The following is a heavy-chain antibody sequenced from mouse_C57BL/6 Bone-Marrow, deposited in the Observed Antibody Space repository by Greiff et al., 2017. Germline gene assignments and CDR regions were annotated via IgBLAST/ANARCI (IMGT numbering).Heavy chain of an antibody. CDR1: GFTFSDYG. D-gene: IGHD2-1*01. V-gene: IGHV5-17*01. CDR2: ISSGVNTI. CDR3: ARGIYGNYDAY. J-gene: IGHJ3*01. Sequence: EVKVVESGGGLVKPGGSLKLSCAASGFTFSDYGMHWVRQAPEKGLEWVAYISSGVNTIYYADTVKGRFTFSRDNAKNTLFLQMTSLRSEETAMYYCARGIYGNYDAYWGQGTLVTVSA.